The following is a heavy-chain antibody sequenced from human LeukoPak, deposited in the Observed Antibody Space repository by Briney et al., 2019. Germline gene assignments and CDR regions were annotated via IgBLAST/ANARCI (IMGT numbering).Heavy chain of an antibody. Sequence: GGSLRLSCAASGFTYSNYAMNWVRQVPGKGLEWVSSISFGGDDTYYTDSVKGRFTISRDNSKSTLLLQMNSLRAEDTAVYYCAKDAISMNGIWDAFDIWGQGTMITVSS. CDR2: ISFGGDDT. V-gene: IGHV3-23*01. CDR1: GFTYSNYA. CDR3: AKDAISMNGIWDAFDI. J-gene: IGHJ3*02. D-gene: IGHD3-22*01.